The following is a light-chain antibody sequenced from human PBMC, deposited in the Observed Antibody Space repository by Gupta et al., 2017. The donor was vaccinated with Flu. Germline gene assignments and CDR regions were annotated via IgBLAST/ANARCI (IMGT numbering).Light chain of an antibody. CDR3: QQYGNSSFT. V-gene: IGKV3-20*01. CDR1: HRIRRSS. J-gene: IGKJ3*01. CDR2: SAS. Sequence: SLLSAPGEGATPSCWARHRIRRSSLAWYQQKPGQVPRLLIYSASSMPTGIPDRFSGSGSGTDFTLTISRLEPEDFAVYYCQQYGNSSFTFGPGTKVDIK.